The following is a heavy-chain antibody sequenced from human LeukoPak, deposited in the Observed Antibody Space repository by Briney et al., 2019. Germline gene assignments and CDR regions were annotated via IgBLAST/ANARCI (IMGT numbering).Heavy chain of an antibody. J-gene: IGHJ4*02. CDR2: ISYDGSNK. CDR1: GFTFRSYG. Sequence: PGGSLRLSCAASGFTFRSYGMHWVRQAPGKGLGWVEVISYDGSNKYYADSVKGRFTISRDNSKNTLYLQMNSLRAEDTAVYYCAKGDSGLLWFGESALIDYWGQGTLVTVSS. D-gene: IGHD3-10*01. CDR3: AKGDSGLLWFGESALIDY. V-gene: IGHV3-30*18.